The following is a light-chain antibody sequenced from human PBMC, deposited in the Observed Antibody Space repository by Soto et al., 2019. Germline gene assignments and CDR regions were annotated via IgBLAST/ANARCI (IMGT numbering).Light chain of an antibody. CDR1: SSNIGAGYD. J-gene: IGLJ2*01. Sequence: QSVLTQPPSVSGAPGQRVTISCTGSSSNIGAGYDVHWYQQLPGRAPKLLIYGNTNRPSVVPDRFCGSKSGTAASLAITGLQAEDEADYYCLSFDSSLSVVFGGGTKLTVL. V-gene: IGLV1-40*01. CDR3: LSFDSSLSVV. CDR2: GNT.